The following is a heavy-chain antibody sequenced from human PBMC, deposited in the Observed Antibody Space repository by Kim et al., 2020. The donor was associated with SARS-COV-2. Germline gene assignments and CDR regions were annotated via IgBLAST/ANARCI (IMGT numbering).Heavy chain of an antibody. CDR1: GFTFSSYW. J-gene: IGHJ4*02. CDR2: IRGDGSGA. CDR3: ARDLHAAAVDY. D-gene: IGHD6-13*01. Sequence: GGSLRLSCAASGFTFSSYWMHWVRQVPGKGLLWLSRIRGDGSGATYADPVKGRFTVSRDNAKNMLYLQINSLRAEDTAVYYCARDLHAAAVDYWGQGTLVSVSS. V-gene: IGHV3-74*01.